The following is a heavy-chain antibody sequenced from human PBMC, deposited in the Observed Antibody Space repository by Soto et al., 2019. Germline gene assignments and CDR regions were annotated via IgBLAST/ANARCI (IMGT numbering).Heavy chain of an antibody. Sequence: EVQLVESGGGLVQPGGSLRLSCAASGFTVSSNYMSWVRQAPGKGLEWVSVIYSGGSTYYADSVKGRFTISRDNSKNTLYLQMNSLRAEDTAVYYCAREGAAATRGAFDIWGQGTMVTVSS. CDR3: AREGAAATRGAFDI. J-gene: IGHJ3*02. CDR2: IYSGGST. V-gene: IGHV3-66*01. CDR1: GFTVSSNY. D-gene: IGHD6-13*01.